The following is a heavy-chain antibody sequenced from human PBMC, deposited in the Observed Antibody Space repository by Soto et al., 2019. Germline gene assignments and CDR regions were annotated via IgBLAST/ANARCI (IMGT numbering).Heavy chain of an antibody. D-gene: IGHD1-26*01. CDR3: ARNERGGSYWMVDY. V-gene: IGHV3-33*01. CDR1: GFTFSSYG. J-gene: IGHJ4*02. CDR2: IWYDGSNK. Sequence: QVQLVESGGGVVQPGRSLRLSCAASGFTFSSYGMHWVRQALGKGLEWVAVIWYDGSNKYYADSVKGRFTISRDNSKNTLYLQMNSLRAEDTAVYYCARNERGGSYWMVDYWGQGTLVTVSS.